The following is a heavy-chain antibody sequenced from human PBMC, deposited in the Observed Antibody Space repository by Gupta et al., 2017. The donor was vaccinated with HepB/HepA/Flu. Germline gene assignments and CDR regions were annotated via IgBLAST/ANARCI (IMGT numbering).Heavy chain of an antibody. CDR2: INPSGGST. D-gene: IGHD2-2*01. V-gene: IGHV1-46*01. CDR1: GYTFTSYY. Sequence: QVQLVQSGAEVKKPGASVKVSCKASGYTFTSYYMHWVRQAPGQGLEWMGIINPSGGSTSYAQKFQGRVTMTRDTSTSTVYMELSSLRSEDTAVYYCASLELSPRTDQLLSNQIVDYWGQGTLVTVSS. CDR3: ASLELSPRTDQLLSNQIVDY. J-gene: IGHJ4*02.